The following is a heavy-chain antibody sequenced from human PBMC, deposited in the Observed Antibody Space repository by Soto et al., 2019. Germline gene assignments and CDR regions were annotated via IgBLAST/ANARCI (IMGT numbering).Heavy chain of an antibody. D-gene: IGHD2-15*01. CDR1: GGSFSGYY. Sequence: SETLSLTCAVYGGSFSGYYWSWIRQPPGKGLEWIGEINHSGSTNYNPSLKSRVTISVDTSKNQFSLKLSSVTAADTAVYYCARGYKGAATPLYYYYYGMDVWGQGTTFTVSS. V-gene: IGHV4-34*01. CDR3: ARGYKGAATPLYYYYYGMDV. J-gene: IGHJ6*02. CDR2: INHSGST.